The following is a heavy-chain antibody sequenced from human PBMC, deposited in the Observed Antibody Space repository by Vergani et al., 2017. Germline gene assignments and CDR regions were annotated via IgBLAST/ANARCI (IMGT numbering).Heavy chain of an antibody. Sequence: QVQLVQSGAEVKKPGASVKVSCKASGYTFTGYYMHWVRQAPGQGLAWMGWINPNSGGTNYAQKFQGRVTMTRDTSIRTAYMELSRLRSYDTSVYYCARVCSDSSSWLGYYYYYMDVWGKGTTVTVSS. CDR1: GYTFTGYY. V-gene: IGHV1-2*02. J-gene: IGHJ6*03. D-gene: IGHD6-13*01. CDR3: ARVCSDSSSWLGYYYYYMDV. CDR2: INPNSGGT.